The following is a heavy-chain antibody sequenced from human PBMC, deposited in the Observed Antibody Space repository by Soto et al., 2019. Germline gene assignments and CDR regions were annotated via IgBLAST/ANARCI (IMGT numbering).Heavy chain of an antibody. D-gene: IGHD3-10*01. CDR2: IYYSGST. J-gene: IGHJ4*02. Sequence: QLQLQESGPGLVKPSETLSLTCTVSGGSISSSSYYWGWIRQPPGKGLEWIGSIYYSGSTYYNPSLKSRGTLSVDTSKNQFSRKLSAVTAADTAVYYCARGVYGSGSFDYWGQGTLVTVSS. CDR1: GGSISSSSYY. V-gene: IGHV4-39*01. CDR3: ARGVYGSGSFDY.